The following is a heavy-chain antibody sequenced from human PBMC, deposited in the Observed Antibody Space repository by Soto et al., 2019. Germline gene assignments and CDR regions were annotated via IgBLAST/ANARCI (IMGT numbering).Heavy chain of an antibody. CDR1: GFTFSSYP. CDR3: ARGGDYDTTANWFDP. CDR2: ISYDGSNK. V-gene: IGHV3-30-3*01. J-gene: IGHJ5*02. Sequence: QVQLVESGGGVVQPGRSLRLSCAASGFTFSSYPMHWVRQAPGKGLEWVAVISYDGSNKYYADSVKGRFTISRDNSKNTLYLQMNSLRAEDTAVYYCARGGDYDTTANWFDPWGQGTLVTVSS. D-gene: IGHD3-22*01.